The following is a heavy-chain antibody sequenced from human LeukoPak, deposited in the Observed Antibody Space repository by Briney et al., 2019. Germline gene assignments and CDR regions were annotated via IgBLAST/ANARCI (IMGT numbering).Heavy chain of an antibody. D-gene: IGHD5-12*01. CDR1: GGSISSYH. J-gene: IGHJ5*02. Sequence: SETLSLTCTVSGGSISSYHWTWIRQPPGKGLEWIASIYYIGSPKYNPSLESRVTISVDTSKNQFSLKVNSLTAADTAVYYCARDRREIGYVGWFDPWGQGTLVTVSS. CDR2: IYYIGSP. CDR3: ARDRREIGYVGWFDP. V-gene: IGHV4-59*01.